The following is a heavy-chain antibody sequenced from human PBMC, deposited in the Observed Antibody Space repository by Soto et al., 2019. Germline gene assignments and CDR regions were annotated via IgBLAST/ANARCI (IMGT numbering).Heavy chain of an antibody. CDR3: ARATAVAGTPYYFDY. J-gene: IGHJ4*02. CDR2: ISAYNGNT. D-gene: IGHD6-19*01. V-gene: IGHV1-18*01. Sequence: QVQLVQSGAEVKKPGASVKVSCKASGYTFTSYGISWVRQAPGQGLEWMGWISAYNGNTNYAQKLQGRVTMTTDTSTSTGYMELRSLRSDDTAVYYGARATAVAGTPYYFDYWGQGTLVTVCS. CDR1: GYTFTSYG.